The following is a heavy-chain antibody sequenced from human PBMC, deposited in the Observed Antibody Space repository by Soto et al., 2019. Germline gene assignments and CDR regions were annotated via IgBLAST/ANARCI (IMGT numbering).Heavy chain of an antibody. CDR3: AWDAPLDYYYYMDV. CDR1: GGTFSSYT. CDR2: IIPILGIA. V-gene: IGHV1-69*02. J-gene: IGHJ6*03. Sequence: SVKVSCKASGGTFSSYTISWVRQAPGQGLEWMGRIIPILGIANYAQKFQGRVTITADKSTSTTYMELSSLRSEDTAVYYCAWDAPLDYYYYMDVWGKGTTVTVSS. D-gene: IGHD1-26*01.